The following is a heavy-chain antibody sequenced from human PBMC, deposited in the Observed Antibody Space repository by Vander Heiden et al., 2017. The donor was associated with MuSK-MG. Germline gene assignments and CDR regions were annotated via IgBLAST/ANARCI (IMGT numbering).Heavy chain of an antibody. CDR3: ARDRSDGDAFDI. J-gene: IGHJ3*02. V-gene: IGHV3-21*01. CDR2: ISSSSSYI. Sequence: EVQLVESGGGLVKPGGSLSLSCAASGFTFSNYHMNWVRQAPGKGLEWVSSISSSSSYIYYADAVKGRFTISRDNAKNSLYLQMNSLRAEDTAVYYCARDRSDGDAFDIWGQGTMVTVSS. CDR1: GFTFSNYH.